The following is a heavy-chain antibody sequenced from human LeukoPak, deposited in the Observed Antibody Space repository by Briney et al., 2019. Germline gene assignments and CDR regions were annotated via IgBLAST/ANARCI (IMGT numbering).Heavy chain of an antibody. V-gene: IGHV4-4*07. CDR3: ARENSYYDSSGYYYGSGYIDY. J-gene: IGHJ4*02. CDR1: GVSISSYY. CDR2: IYTSGST. Sequence: SETLSLTCTVSGVSISSYYWSWIRQPAGKGLEWIGRIYTSGSTNYNSSLKSRVTMSVDTSKNQFSLKLSSVTAADTAVYYCARENSYYDSSGYYYGSGYIDYWGQGTLVTVSS. D-gene: IGHD3-22*01.